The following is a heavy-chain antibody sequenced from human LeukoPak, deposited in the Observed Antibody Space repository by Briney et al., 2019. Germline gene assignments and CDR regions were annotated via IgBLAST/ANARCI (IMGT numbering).Heavy chain of an antibody. V-gene: IGHV1-69*13. Sequence: SVKVSCKASGGTFSSYAISWVRQAPGQGLEWMGGIIPIFGTANYAQKFQGRVTITADESTSTAYMELSSLRSEDTAVYYCARQLYSSGWYGDNAFDIWGQGTMVTVSS. D-gene: IGHD6-19*01. CDR3: ARQLYSSGWYGDNAFDI. J-gene: IGHJ3*02. CDR2: IIPIFGTA. CDR1: GGTFSSYA.